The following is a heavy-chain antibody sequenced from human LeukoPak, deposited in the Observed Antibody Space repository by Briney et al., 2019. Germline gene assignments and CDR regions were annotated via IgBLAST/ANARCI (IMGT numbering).Heavy chain of an antibody. J-gene: IGHJ6*03. CDR3: ARDQVGYCSTTSCYYYYYFYMDV. CDR1: GFTFSSYW. V-gene: IGHV3-7*01. CDR2: IKQDGSEK. Sequence: GGSLRLSCAASGFTFSSYWMTWVRQAPGKGLEWVANIKQDGSEKYYVDSVKGRFTISRDNAKNSLYLQMNSLRAEDTAVYYCARDQVGYCSTTSCYYYYYFYMDVWGKATTVTIPS. D-gene: IGHD2-2*01.